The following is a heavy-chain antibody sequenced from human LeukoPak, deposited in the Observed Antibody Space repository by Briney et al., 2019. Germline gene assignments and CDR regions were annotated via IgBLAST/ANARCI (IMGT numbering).Heavy chain of an antibody. J-gene: IGHJ4*02. CDR2: ISAYNGNT. Sequence: ASVKVSCKASGYTFTSYGISWVRQAPGQGLEWMGWISAYNGNTNYAQKLQGRVTMTTDTSTSTAYMELRSLRSDDTAVYYCARGLDYDFWSGHWDYWGQGTLVTVSS. CDR3: ARGLDYDFWSGHWDY. V-gene: IGHV1-18*01. D-gene: IGHD3-3*01. CDR1: GYTFTSYG.